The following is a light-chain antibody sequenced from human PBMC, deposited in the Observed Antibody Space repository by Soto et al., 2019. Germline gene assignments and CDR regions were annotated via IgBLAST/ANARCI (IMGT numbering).Light chain of an antibody. Sequence: DIHLTQSPSSLSASVGDRVIITCRASQGISNNLAWYQQKPGKVPKLLIYAASTLQSGVPSRFSGSGSGTDFTLTISSLQPEDVATYYCQKYNTAPLTFGPGTKVDIK. J-gene: IGKJ3*01. V-gene: IGKV1-27*01. CDR2: AAS. CDR1: QGISNN. CDR3: QKYNTAPLT.